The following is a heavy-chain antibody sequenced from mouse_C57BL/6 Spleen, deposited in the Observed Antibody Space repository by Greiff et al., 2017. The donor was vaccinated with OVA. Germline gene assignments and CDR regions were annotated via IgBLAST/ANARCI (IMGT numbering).Heavy chain of an antibody. CDR2: IDPSDSYT. J-gene: IGHJ1*03. CDR3: ARGGNYPSYWYFDV. CDR1: GYTFTSYW. D-gene: IGHD2-1*01. V-gene: IGHV1-69*01. Sequence: QVQLQQPGAELVMPGASVKLSCKASGYTFTSYWMHWVKQRPGQGLEWIGEIDPSDSYTNYNHKFKGKSTLTVDKSSSTAYMQLSSLTSEDSAVYYCARGGNYPSYWYFDVWGTGTTVTVSS.